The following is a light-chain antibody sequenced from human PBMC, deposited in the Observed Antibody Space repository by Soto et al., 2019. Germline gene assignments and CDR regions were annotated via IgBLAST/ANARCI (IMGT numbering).Light chain of an antibody. CDR2: DAS. CDR3: QQANSFLWT. J-gene: IGKJ1*01. V-gene: IGKV1-12*02. Sequence: DIQMTQSPSTLSASVGERVTITCRASQRISSWLAWYQQRPGKAPKLLIYDASSLQSGVPSRFSGSGSGTDFTLTISSLQPEDFATYYCQQANSFLWTFGQGTKVDI. CDR1: QRISSW.